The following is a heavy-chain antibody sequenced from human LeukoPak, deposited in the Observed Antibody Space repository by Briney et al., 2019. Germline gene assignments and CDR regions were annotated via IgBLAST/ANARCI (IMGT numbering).Heavy chain of an antibody. D-gene: IGHD2/OR15-2a*01. V-gene: IGHV3-72*01. CDR3: LAFLSGYAY. CDR2: TRNKASSYAT. Sequence: GGSLRLSCVASGFTFSTYEMNWVRQAPGKGLEWVGRTRNKASSYATDYAASVKGRVTISRDDSKNSLYLQMNSLKTEDTAMYYCLAFLSGYAYWGQGTLITVSS. J-gene: IGHJ4*02. CDR1: GFTFSTYE.